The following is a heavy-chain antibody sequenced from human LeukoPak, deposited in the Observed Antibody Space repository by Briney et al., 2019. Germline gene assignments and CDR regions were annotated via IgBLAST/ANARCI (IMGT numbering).Heavy chain of an antibody. CDR2: INAGNGNT. CDR3: AKNRPPNMVRGVIIDPEPSAPDCFHY. J-gene: IGHJ4*02. Sequence: ASVKVSCTASGYTFTSYAMHWVRQAPGQRLEWMGWINAGNGNTKYSQKFQGRVTITRDTSASTAYMELSSLRAEDTAVYYCAKNRPPNMVRGVIIDPEPSAPDCFHYWGQGTLVTVSS. V-gene: IGHV1-3*01. CDR1: GYTFTSYA. D-gene: IGHD3-10*01.